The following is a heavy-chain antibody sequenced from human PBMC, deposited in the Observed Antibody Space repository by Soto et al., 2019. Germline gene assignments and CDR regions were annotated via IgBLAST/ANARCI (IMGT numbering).Heavy chain of an antibody. CDR2: SRGKTDGGTK. D-gene: IGHD2-2*01. CDR1: GFTFSNAW. V-gene: IGHV3-15*01. Sequence: PEGSLRLSCAASGFTFSNAWMSWVRQAPGKGLEWVGGSRGKTDGGTKDYAAPVKGRFTISRDDPKNTLCLQMKSLKIDDRAVVYCTTDLPPSQLPRQYWGQATLVTVCS. J-gene: IGHJ4*02. CDR3: TTDLPPSQLPRQY.